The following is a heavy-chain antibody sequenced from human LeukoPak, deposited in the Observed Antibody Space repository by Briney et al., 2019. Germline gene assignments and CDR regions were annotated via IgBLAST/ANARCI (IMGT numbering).Heavy chain of an antibody. J-gene: IGHJ6*03. CDR3: ARGAYYYYYYMDV. V-gene: IGHV1-2*02. Sequence: GASVKVSCKSSGYTFTGYYMHWVRQAPGQGLEWMGWINPNSGGTNYAQKFQGRVTMTRDTSISTAYMELSRLKSDDTAVYYCARGAYYYYYYMDVWGKGTTVTVSS. CDR2: INPNSGGT. CDR1: GYTFTGYY.